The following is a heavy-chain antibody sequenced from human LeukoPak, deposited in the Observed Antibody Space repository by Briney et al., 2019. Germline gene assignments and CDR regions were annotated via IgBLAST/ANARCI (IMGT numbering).Heavy chain of an antibody. Sequence: PGGSLRLSCAASGFTFSSYWMSWVRQAPGKGLEWVSSISSSSTYIYYAASVKGRFTISRDNAKNSLYLQMNSLRVKDTAVYYCARGDLAAADNYWGQGTLVTVSS. J-gene: IGHJ4*02. CDR2: ISSSSTYI. D-gene: IGHD6-13*01. CDR3: ARGDLAAADNY. CDR1: GFTFSSYW. V-gene: IGHV3-21*01.